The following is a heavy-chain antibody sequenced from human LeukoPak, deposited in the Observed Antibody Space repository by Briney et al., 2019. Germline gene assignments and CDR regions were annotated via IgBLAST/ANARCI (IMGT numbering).Heavy chain of an antibody. CDR1: GYTFTNYG. J-gene: IGHJ4*02. CDR2: ISAYNGNT. Sequence: ASVEVSCKASGYTFTNYGISWVRQAPGQGLEWMGWISAYNGNTNYAQKLQGRVTMTTDTSTSTAYLKLRSLRSDDTAVYYCARSHSGSYYGGDDYWGQGTLVIVSS. D-gene: IGHD1-26*01. V-gene: IGHV1-18*01. CDR3: ARSHSGSYYGGDDY.